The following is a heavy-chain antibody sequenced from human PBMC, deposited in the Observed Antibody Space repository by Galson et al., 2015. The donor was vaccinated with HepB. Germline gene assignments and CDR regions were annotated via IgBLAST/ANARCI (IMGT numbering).Heavy chain of an antibody. CDR1: GFTFSSYG. V-gene: IGHV3-30*18. D-gene: IGHD6-19*01. Sequence: SLRLSCAASGFTFSSYGMHWVRQAPGKGLEWVSVILYDGSNKYYADSVKGRFTISRDNSRNTLYLQMNSLRAEDTAVYYCAKDLRSGWSLDYWGQGTLVTVSS. CDR2: ILYDGSNK. CDR3: AKDLRSGWSLDY. J-gene: IGHJ4*02.